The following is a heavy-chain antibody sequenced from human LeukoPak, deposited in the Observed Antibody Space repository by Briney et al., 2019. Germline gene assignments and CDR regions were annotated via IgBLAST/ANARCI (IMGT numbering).Heavy chain of an antibody. CDR3: ATVGPNYDSSGYPDY. CDR2: ISAYNGNT. CDR1: GYTFTSYG. J-gene: IGHJ4*02. D-gene: IGHD3-22*01. Sequence: ASVKVSCKASGYTFTSYGISWVRQAPGQGLEWMGWISAYNGNTNYAQKLQGRVTMTTDTSTSTAYMELRSLRSDDTAVYYCATVGPNYDSSGYPDYWGQGTLVTVSS. V-gene: IGHV1-18*01.